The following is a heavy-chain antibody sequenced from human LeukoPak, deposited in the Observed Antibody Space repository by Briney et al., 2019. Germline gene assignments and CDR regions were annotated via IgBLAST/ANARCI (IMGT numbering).Heavy chain of an antibody. CDR3: ARSPDDYGDYFDY. D-gene: IGHD4-17*01. CDR2: IKQDGSEK. J-gene: IGHJ4*02. CDR1: GFTFSSYW. V-gene: IGHV3-7*01. Sequence: GGSLRLSCAASGFTFSSYWLSWVRQAPGKGLEWVANIKQDGSEKYYVDSVKGRFTISRDNAKNSLYLQMNSLRAEDTAVYYCARSPDDYGDYFDYWGQGTLVTVSS.